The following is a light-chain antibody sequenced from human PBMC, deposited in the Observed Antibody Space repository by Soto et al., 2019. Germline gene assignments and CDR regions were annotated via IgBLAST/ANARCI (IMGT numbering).Light chain of an antibody. V-gene: IGKV3-11*01. CDR3: QQRDIWPPLT. CDR2: DAT. Sequence: VLTQSPATLSLSPGERATLFCKASQSVGVYMGWFQQKPGQAPRVLIYDATNRAGGVPARFSGSGFGTDFTLTISSLEAADSAVYYCQQRDIWPPLTFGGGTKLEIK. CDR1: QSVGVY. J-gene: IGKJ4*01.